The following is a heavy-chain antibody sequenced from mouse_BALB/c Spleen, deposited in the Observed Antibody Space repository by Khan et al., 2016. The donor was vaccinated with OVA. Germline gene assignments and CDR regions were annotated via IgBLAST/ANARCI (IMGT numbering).Heavy chain of an antibody. J-gene: IGHJ3*01. V-gene: IGHV1S81*02. D-gene: IGHD1-1*02. CDR1: GYTFTSYY. CDR3: TRAGWAAFAY. CDR2: INPSNGDT. Sequence: VQLQQPGAELVKPGASVKLSCKASGYTFTSYYIYWVKQRPGQGLEWIGGINPSNGDTYFNEKFESKATLTVDKSSSTAFMQVSSLTSADSSVYYCTRAGWAAFAYWGQGTLVTVSA.